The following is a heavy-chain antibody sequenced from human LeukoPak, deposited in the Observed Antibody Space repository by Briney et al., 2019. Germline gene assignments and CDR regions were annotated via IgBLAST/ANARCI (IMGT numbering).Heavy chain of an antibody. CDR1: GFTCSNYW. Sequence: GGSLRLSCAASGFTCSNYWMMWVGHARGRGGEWVANIKQDGSVEQHVASIKGRFTSCRDNAKDPLYFHMGGLRVEGRAFYRGARFSRVEWSFWGQGTLVTVSS. V-gene: IGHV3-7*01. J-gene: IGHJ4*02. D-gene: IGHD3-3*01. CDR3: ARFSRVEWSF. CDR2: IKQDGSVE.